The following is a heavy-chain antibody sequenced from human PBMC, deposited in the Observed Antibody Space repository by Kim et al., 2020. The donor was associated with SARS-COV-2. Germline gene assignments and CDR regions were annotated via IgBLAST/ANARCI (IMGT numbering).Heavy chain of an antibody. D-gene: IGHD2-2*01. J-gene: IGHJ4*02. CDR3: ARLGYCSSTSCLSFDY. Sequence: SLKSRVTISVDKSKNQFSLKLSSVTAADTAVYYCARLGYCSSTSCLSFDYWGQGTLVTVSS. V-gene: IGHV4-4*02.